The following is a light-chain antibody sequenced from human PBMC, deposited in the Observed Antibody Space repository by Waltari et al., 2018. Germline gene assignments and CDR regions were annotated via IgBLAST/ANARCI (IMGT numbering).Light chain of an antibody. Sequence: HSALTQPPSASGSPGQSVTISCTGTSADVDGSDYVSLYQQHPGKVPKLIIYDVTKRPSGVPPRFSASKSGNSASLTVSGLQAEDEADYYCSSHAGNNLWIFGGGTKVTVL. J-gene: IGLJ2*01. V-gene: IGLV2-8*01. CDR3: SSHAGNNLWI. CDR1: SADVDGSDY. CDR2: DVT.